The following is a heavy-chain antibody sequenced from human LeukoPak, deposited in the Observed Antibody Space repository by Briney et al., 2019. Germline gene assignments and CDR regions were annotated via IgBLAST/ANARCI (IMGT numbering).Heavy chain of an antibody. J-gene: IGHJ4*02. CDR1: GGSISNKNYY. V-gene: IGHV4-39*02. D-gene: IGHD6-19*01. CDR3: AKDQQWLAYFDY. Sequence: PSETLSLTCTVSGGSISNKNYYWDWIRQPPGKGLEWIGSIYYSGSTYYNPSLKSRITIYVDTSKNQLSLKLSSVTAADTAVYYCAKDQQWLAYFDYWGQGTLVTVSS. CDR2: IYYSGST.